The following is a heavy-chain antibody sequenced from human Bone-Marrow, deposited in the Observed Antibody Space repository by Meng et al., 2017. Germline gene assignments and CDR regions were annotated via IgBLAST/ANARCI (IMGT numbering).Heavy chain of an antibody. D-gene: IGHD3-22*01. Sequence: GGSLRLSCAASGFTFSSYWMSWVRQAPGKGLEWVANIKQVGSEKCDVDSVKGRFTISRDNAKNSLYLQMNSLRAEDTAVYYCARGSIRYYDSSGDAFDIWGQGTMVTVSS. CDR3: ARGSIRYYDSSGDAFDI. J-gene: IGHJ3*02. CDR2: IKQVGSEK. CDR1: GFTFSSYW. V-gene: IGHV3-7*01.